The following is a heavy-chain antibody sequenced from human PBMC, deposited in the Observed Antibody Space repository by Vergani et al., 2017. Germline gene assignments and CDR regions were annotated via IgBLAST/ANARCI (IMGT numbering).Heavy chain of an antibody. CDR2: ISYDGSNK. J-gene: IGHJ4*02. Sequence: QVQLVESGGGVVQPGRSLRLSCAASGFTFSSYGMHWVRQAPGKGLEWVAVISYDGSNKYYADSVKGRFTISRDNSKNTLYLQMNSLRAEETAVYYCAXAGKDIVLGGLLDYWGQGTLVTVSS. D-gene: IGHD2-8*01. CDR1: GFTFSSYG. V-gene: IGHV3-30*03. CDR3: AXAGKDIVLGGLLDY.